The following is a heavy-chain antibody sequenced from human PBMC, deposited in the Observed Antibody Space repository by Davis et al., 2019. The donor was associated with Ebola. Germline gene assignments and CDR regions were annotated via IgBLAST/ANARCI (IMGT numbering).Heavy chain of an antibody. CDR2: IDAYTGVT. Sequence: ASVKVSCKASGYTFTGYYIHWVRQAPGQGLEWLGRIDAYTGVTNYAQNFQGRVTVTRDTSISTAYMELSRLRSDDTALYYGARGDYGKYYFDFWGQGTLVTVS. V-gene: IGHV1-2*06. CDR1: GYTFTGYY. J-gene: IGHJ4*02. CDR3: ARGDYGKYYFDF. D-gene: IGHD4-17*01.